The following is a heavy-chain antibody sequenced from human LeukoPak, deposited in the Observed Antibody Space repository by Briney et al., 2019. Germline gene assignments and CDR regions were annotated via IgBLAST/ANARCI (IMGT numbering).Heavy chain of an antibody. J-gene: IGHJ6*03. Sequence: PGGSLRLSCAASGFTFSSYSMNWVRQAPRKAVEGVSYISSSSSTIYYADSVKGRFTISRDNAKNSLYLQMNSLRDEDTAVYYCARTGYSSSSGWAYYYYYYMDVWGKGTTVTVSS. CDR3: ARTGYSSSSGWAYYYYYYMDV. V-gene: IGHV3-48*02. CDR2: ISSSSSTI. CDR1: GFTFSSYS. D-gene: IGHD6-6*01.